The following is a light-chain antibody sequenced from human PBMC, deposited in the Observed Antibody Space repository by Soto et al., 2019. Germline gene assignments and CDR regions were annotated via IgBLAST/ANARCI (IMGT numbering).Light chain of an antibody. Sequence: QSALSQPASLSGSPGQTITISCTGTSSDIGGYNYVSWYQQHPGKAPKLMMYDVTNRPSGVSTRFSGSKSGNTASLTISGLQAEDEADYYCSSYTSSSTSYVFGTGTKVTVL. CDR3: SSYTSSSTSYV. V-gene: IGLV2-14*01. CDR2: DVT. CDR1: SSDIGGYNY. J-gene: IGLJ1*01.